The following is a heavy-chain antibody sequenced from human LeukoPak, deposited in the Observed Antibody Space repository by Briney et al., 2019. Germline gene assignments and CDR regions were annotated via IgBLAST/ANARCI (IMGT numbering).Heavy chain of an antibody. Sequence: SETLSLTCVVCGGSFSGYFWSWIRQPPGKGLEWIGEINHSGSTNYNPPRKSRVTISVDMSKNQFSLKLSSVTAADTAVYYCARSTSLHLWKRVDYWGQGTLVTVSS. V-gene: IGHV4-34*01. J-gene: IGHJ4*02. CDR2: INHSGST. D-gene: IGHD3-16*02. CDR1: GGSFSGYF. CDR3: ARSTSLHLWKRVDY.